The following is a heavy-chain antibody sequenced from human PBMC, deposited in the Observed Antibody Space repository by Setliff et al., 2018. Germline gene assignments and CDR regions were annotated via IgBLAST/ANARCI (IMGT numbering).Heavy chain of an antibody. CDR2: IYPGDSDT. J-gene: IGHJ4*02. CDR1: GNSFTNYW. CDR3: SRHGNVDTFDY. Sequence: GESLKISCKGSGNSFTNYWIGWVRQMTGKGMEWMGIIYPGDSDTRYSPSFRGQVAVSADKSIRTVYLQWSSLKASDTAIYYCSRHGNVDTFDYWGQGTLVTVSS. V-gene: IGHV5-51*01. D-gene: IGHD5-18*01.